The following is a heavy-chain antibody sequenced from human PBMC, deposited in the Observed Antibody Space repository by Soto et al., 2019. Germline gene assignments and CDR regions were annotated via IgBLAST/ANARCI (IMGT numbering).Heavy chain of an antibody. J-gene: IGHJ4*02. D-gene: IGHD1-26*01. V-gene: IGHV1-69*02. Sequence: QVQLVQSGTEVKKPGSSVKVSCKASGYTFSSYSISWVRQAPGQGLEWMGRVVPVLGISNYAQRFQGRVTITADRSTSTAYLELNSLTSEDMAVYFCARGAVDQPLLAVFWGQGTLVAVSS. CDR1: GYTFSSYS. CDR2: VVPVLGIS. CDR3: ARGAVDQPLLAVF.